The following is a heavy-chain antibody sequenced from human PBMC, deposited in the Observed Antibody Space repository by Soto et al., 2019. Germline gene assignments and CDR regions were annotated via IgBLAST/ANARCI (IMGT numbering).Heavy chain of an antibody. D-gene: IGHD1-26*01. CDR1: RFTFSSYW. Sequence: PGGSLRLSCAASRFTFSSYWMYWVRQAPGKGLVWVSRINSDGSSTRYADSVKGRFSISRDNSKSTLYLQMNTLRAEGTAVYYCARRREGYYYGLDVWGQGTTVTVSS. J-gene: IGHJ6*02. V-gene: IGHV3-74*01. CDR3: ARRREGYYYGLDV. CDR2: INSDGSST.